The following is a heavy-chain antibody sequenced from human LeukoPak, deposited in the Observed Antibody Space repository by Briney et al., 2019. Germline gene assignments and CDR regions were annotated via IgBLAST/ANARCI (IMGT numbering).Heavy chain of an antibody. CDR2: IYHSGST. D-gene: IGHD2-2*01. CDR3: AREHCSSTSCYYYYGMDV. V-gene: IGHV4-38-2*02. J-gene: IGHJ6*04. CDR1: GYSISSGYY. Sequence: SETLSLTCAVSGYSISSGYYWGWTRQPPGKGLEWIGSIYHSGSTYYNPSLKSRVTISVDTSKNQFSLKLSSVTAADTAVYYCAREHCSSTSCYYYYGMDVWGKGTTVTVSS.